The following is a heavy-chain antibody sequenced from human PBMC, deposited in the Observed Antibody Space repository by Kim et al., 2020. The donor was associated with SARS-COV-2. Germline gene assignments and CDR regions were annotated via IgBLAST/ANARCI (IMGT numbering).Heavy chain of an antibody. CDR2: IYHSGST. V-gene: IGHV4-4*02. J-gene: IGHJ5*02. D-gene: IGHD2-15*01. CDR3: ARDGGIVMARGGFDP. Sequence: SETLSLTCTVSGASISISNWWTWVRQTPGKGLEWIGEIYHSGSTNYNPSLKSRVTISVDKSKNQFSLNMYDVTAADTAVYFCARDGGIVMARGGFDPWGQGILVTVSS. CDR1: GASISISNW.